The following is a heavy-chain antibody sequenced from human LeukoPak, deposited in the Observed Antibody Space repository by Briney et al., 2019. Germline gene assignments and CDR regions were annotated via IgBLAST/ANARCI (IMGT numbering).Heavy chain of an antibody. CDR1: GFTFSSYA. CDR3: ARARYNWNMADAFDI. V-gene: IGHV3-23*01. J-gene: IGHJ3*02. D-gene: IGHD1/OR15-1a*01. CDR2: ISGSGGST. Sequence: GGSLRLSCAASGFTFSSYAMSWVRQAPGKGLEWVSAISGSGGSTYYADSVKGRFTISRDNAKNSLYLQMNSLRAEDTAVYYCARARYNWNMADAFDIWGQGTMVTVSS.